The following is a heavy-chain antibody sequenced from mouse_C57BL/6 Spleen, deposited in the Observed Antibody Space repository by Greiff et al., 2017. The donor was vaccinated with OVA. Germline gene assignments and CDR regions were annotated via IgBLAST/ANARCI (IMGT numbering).Heavy chain of an antibody. Sequence: QVQLQQSGAELARPGASVKMSCKASGYTFTSYTMHWVKQRPGQGLEWIGYINPSSGYTKYNQKFKDKATLTADKSSSTAYMQLSSLTSEDSAVYYCASSYYCGSSYEEFAYWGQGTLVTVSA. V-gene: IGHV1-4*01. J-gene: IGHJ3*01. CDR1: GYTFTSYT. CDR3: ASSYYCGSSYEEFAY. CDR2: INPSSGYT. D-gene: IGHD1-1*01.